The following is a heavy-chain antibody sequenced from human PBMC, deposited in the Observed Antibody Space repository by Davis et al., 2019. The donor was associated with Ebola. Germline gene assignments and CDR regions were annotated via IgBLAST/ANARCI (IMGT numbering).Heavy chain of an antibody. V-gene: IGHV3-30*02. CDR2: IRDERNEE. D-gene: IGHD1-7*01. J-gene: IGHJ4*02. CDR1: GFSLRSYA. CDR3: AKEDVTGTTGAFDF. Sequence: GESLKTSCTTSGFSLRSYAIHWVRQAPGQGLEWVAFIRDERNEEFYADSVKGRFTISGDNSKTTVFLQMNSLGIEDTAMYYCAKEDVTGTTGAFDFWGQGTLVTVSS.